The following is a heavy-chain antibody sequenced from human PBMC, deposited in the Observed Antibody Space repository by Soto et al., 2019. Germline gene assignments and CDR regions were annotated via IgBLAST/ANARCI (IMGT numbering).Heavy chain of an antibody. CDR2: IYYSGST. CDR3: AALSSSSERLHFDY. CDR1: GGSISSNSYY. V-gene: IGHV4-39*01. Sequence: QLQLQESGPGLVKPSETLSLTCTVSGGSISSNSYYWGWIRQPPGKGLEWIGTIYYSGSTYYNPSLKSRVTMSVDTSKNQFSLKRRSVTAADTAVYYCAALSSSSERLHFDYWGQGTMVIVSS. J-gene: IGHJ4*02. D-gene: IGHD6-6*01.